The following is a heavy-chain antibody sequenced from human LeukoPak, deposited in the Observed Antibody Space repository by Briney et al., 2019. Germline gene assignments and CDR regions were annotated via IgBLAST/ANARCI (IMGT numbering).Heavy chain of an antibody. CDR2: ISSSSSYI. D-gene: IGHD4-11*01. Sequence: PGGSLRLSCAASGFTFSSYSMNWVRQASGKGLEWVSSISSSSSYIYYADSVKGRFTISRDNAKNSLYLQMNSLRAEDTAVYYYARGTVPSSINYFDYWGQGTLVTVSS. J-gene: IGHJ4*02. CDR1: GFTFSSYS. V-gene: IGHV3-21*01. CDR3: ARGTVPSSINYFDY.